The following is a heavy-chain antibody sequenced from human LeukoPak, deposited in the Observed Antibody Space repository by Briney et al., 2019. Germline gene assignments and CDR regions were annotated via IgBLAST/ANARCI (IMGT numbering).Heavy chain of an antibody. D-gene: IGHD6-19*01. J-gene: IGHJ4*02. CDR3: AKLTDSSGFWLDY. Sequence: GGSLRLSCSASGFTFSSYAMICVRQAPGKGLEWVSAISGSGGSTYYADSVKGRSTISRDNSKNTLYLQMNSLRAEDTAVYYCAKLTDSSGFWLDYWGQGTLVTVSS. CDR2: ISGSGGST. V-gene: IGHV3-23*01. CDR1: GFTFSSYA.